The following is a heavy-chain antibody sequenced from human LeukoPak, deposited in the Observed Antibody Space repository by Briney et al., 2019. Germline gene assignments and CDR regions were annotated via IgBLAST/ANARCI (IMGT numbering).Heavy chain of an antibody. CDR2: INPNSGGT. J-gene: IGHJ3*02. CDR3: ARGAVDYGDKAGAFDI. V-gene: IGHV1-2*02. D-gene: IGHD4-17*01. Sequence: ASVKVSCKASGYTFTGYYMHWVRQAPGQGLEWMGWINPNSGGTNYAQKFQGRVTMTRDTSISTAYMELSRLRSDDTVVYYCARGAVDYGDKAGAFDIWGQGTMVTVSS. CDR1: GYTFTGYY.